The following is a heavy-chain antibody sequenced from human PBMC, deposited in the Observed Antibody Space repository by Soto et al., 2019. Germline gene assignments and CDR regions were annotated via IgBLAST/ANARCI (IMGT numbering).Heavy chain of an antibody. CDR2: MFPWTSDT. CDR3: VTTRDGTTFFPH. J-gene: IGHJ4*02. CDR1: GYTFNSFW. D-gene: IGHD1-7*01. V-gene: IGHV5-51*01. Sequence: GASLKISCQGSGYTFNSFWIGWVRQMPGEGLEWMGLMFPWTSDTRYSPSFQGHVSISVDRSTGTGYLQWNSLKASDTAMYYCVTTRDGTTFFPHWGQGTPVTVSS.